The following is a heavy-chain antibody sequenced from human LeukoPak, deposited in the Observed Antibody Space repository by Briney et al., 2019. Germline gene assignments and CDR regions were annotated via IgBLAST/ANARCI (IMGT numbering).Heavy chain of an antibody. CDR3: AKDPHYDSSGYYYPYAFDI. V-gene: IGHV3-30*18. CDR2: ISYDGSNK. D-gene: IGHD3-22*01. J-gene: IGHJ3*02. CDR1: GFTFSSYG. Sequence: PGGSLRLSCAASGFTFSSYGMHWVRQAPGKGLEWVAVISYDGSNKYYADSVKGRFTISRGNSKNTLYLQMNSLRAEDTAVYYCAKDPHYDSSGYYYPYAFDIWGQGTMVTVSS.